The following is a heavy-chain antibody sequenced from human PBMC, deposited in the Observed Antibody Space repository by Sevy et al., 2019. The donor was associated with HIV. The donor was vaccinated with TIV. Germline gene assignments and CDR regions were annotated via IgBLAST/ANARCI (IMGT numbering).Heavy chain of an antibody. D-gene: IGHD5-18*01. V-gene: IGHV3-15*01. CDR1: GFTFSNAW. Sequence: GGSLRLSCAASGFTFSNAWMSWVRQAPGKGLEWVGRIKSKTYDRTKDYAAPVKGRFTISRDDSKNTLYLQMNRLKTEGTAVYYCTTQSAYSRIDIWGQGTTVTVSS. J-gene: IGHJ6*02. CDR3: TTQSAYSRIDI. CDR2: IKSKTYDRTK.